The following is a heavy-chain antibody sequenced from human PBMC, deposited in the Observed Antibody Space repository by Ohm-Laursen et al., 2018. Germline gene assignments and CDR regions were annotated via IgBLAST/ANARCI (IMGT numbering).Heavy chain of an antibody. CDR3: APEQDFDWLLSAFDY. J-gene: IGHJ4*02. V-gene: IGHV3-30*03. Sequence: LSLTCAASGFTFSTYAMTWVRQAPGKGLEWVAVISYDGSNKYYADSVKGRFTISRDNSKNTLYLQMNSLRAEDTAVYYCAPEQDFDWLLSAFDYWGQGTLVTVSS. CDR1: GFTFSTYA. D-gene: IGHD3-9*01. CDR2: ISYDGSNK.